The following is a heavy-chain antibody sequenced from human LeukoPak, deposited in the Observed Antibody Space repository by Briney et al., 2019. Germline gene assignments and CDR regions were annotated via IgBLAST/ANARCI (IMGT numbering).Heavy chain of an antibody. Sequence: NPGEPLKISCKGSGYSFANSWIGWVRQMPWEGLECMRIIYPGDSGTRYSPSFQGKTTVSPGKSIYTASLPRRSPKASDSSPASCARKEQIWPGGFDYWGQGTLVAVSS. CDR1: GYSFANSW. J-gene: IGHJ4*02. CDR3: ARKEQIWPGGFDY. D-gene: IGHD3-10*01. CDR2: IYPGDSGT. V-gene: IGHV5-51*03.